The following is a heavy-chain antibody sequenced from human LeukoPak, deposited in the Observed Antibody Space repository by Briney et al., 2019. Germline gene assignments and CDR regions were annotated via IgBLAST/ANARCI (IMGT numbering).Heavy chain of an antibody. V-gene: IGHV3-74*01. CDR3: AKDRDSAFDI. J-gene: IGHJ3*02. Sequence: PGGSLRFSCAASGFTFTTYWMHWVRQAPGKGLVWVSHINSDGSITSYADSVKGRFTISRDNSKNTLYLQMNSLRAEDTAVYYCAKDRDSAFDIWGQGTMVTVSS. CDR2: INSDGSIT. CDR1: GFTFTTYW.